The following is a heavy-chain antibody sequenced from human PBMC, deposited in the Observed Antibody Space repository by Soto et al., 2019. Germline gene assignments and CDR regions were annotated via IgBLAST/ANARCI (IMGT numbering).Heavy chain of an antibody. CDR2: IYDTGISGYTPST. J-gene: IGHJ3*02. D-gene: IGHD3-16*02. CDR1: GGSITSSY. Sequence: SETLSLTCTVSGGSITSSYWSWIRRPPGKGLEWIAYIYDTGISGYTPSTSCNPSLKSRVTMSVDTSKNHFSLKLSSATAADTAVYYCARDFQMITFGGVIGRAFDIWGQGTMVTVSS. V-gene: IGHV4-59*01. CDR3: ARDFQMITFGGVIGRAFDI.